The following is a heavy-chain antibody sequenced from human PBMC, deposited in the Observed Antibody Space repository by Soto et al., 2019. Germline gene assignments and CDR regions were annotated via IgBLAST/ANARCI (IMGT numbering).Heavy chain of an antibody. V-gene: IGHV3-9*01. D-gene: IGHD5-12*01. CDR2: ISWNSGSI. CDR3: AKDSGYGIW. J-gene: IGHJ4*02. CDR1: GFTFDDYA. Sequence: HPGGSLRLSCAASGFTFDDYAMHWVRQAPGKGLEWVSGISWNSGSIGYADSVKGRFTISRDNAKNSLYLQMNSLRAEDTALYYCAKDSGYGIWWGQGALVTVSS.